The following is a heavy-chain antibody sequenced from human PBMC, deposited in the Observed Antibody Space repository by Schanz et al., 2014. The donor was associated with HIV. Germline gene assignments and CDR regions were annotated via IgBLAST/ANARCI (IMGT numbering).Heavy chain of an antibody. Sequence: VQLVESGGGVVQPGRSLRLSCGASGFTLSSYGMHWVRQAPGKGLEWVAIISYDGTNKYYADSVKGRFTVSRDNSKITLFLHMNSLRLEDTAVYYCAKDFMDNNGRVYPLDPWGQGTLVTVSS. J-gene: IGHJ5*02. CDR1: GFTLSSYG. CDR2: ISYDGTNK. CDR3: AKDFMDNNGRVYPLDP. V-gene: IGHV3-30*18. D-gene: IGHD2-2*03.